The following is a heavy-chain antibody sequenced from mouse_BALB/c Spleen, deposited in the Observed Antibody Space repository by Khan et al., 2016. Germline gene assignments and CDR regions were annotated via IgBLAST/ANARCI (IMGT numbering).Heavy chain of an antibody. Sequence: EVQLQESGPGLVKPSQSLSLTCTVTGYSITSDYAWNWIRQFPGNKLEWMGYISYSDSTNYNPSLNSRISITRDTSKNQFFLQLNSVTTEDTATYYCARGMITTFDYWGQGTTLTVSS. V-gene: IGHV3-2*02. CDR3: ARGMITTFDY. D-gene: IGHD2-4*01. J-gene: IGHJ2*01. CDR1: GYSITSDYA. CDR2: ISYSDST.